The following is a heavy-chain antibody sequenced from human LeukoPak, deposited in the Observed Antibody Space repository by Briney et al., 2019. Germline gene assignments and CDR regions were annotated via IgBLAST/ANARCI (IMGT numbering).Heavy chain of an antibody. CDR2: MNPNSGNT. V-gene: IGHV1-8*01. J-gene: IGHJ4*02. CDR1: GYTFTSYD. CDR3: ARAPRYYYGSGSSGY. Sequence: ASVKVSCKASGYTFTSYDINWVRQAIGQGLEWMGWMNPNSGNTGYAQKFQGRVTMTRNTSISTAYMELSSLRSEDTAVYYCARAPRYYYGSGSSGYWGQGTLVTVSS. D-gene: IGHD3-10*01.